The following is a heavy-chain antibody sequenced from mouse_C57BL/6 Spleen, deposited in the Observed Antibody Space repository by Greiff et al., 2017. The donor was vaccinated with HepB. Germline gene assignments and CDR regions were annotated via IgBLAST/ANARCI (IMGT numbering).Heavy chain of an antibody. CDR2: ISGGGGNT. D-gene: IGHD4-1*01. CDR3: ARQGASYAGTGFDY. J-gene: IGHJ2*01. CDR1: GFTFSSYT. Sequence: EVHLVESGGGLVKPGGSLKLSCAASGFTFSSYTMSWVRQTPEKRLEWVATISGGGGNTYYPDSVKGRFTISRDNAKNTLYLQMSSLRSEDTALYYCARQGASYAGTGFDYWGQGTTLTVSS. V-gene: IGHV5-9*01.